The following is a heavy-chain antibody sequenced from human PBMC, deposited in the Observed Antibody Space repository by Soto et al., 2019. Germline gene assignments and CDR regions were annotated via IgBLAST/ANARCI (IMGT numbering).Heavy chain of an antibody. V-gene: IGHV2-5*02. J-gene: IGHJ4*02. CDR2: IYWDDAK. Sequence: QITLKESGPTLVKPTQPLTLTCTFSGFSLSTSGVGVGWIRQPPGKALEWLALIYWDDAKRYSPSLKSRLTTXQXTXXNHVVLKMTNMDPVDTATYYCAHSPITGTILAFDYWGQGTLVTVSS. CDR3: AHSPITGTILAFDY. D-gene: IGHD1-7*01. CDR1: GFSLSTSGVG.